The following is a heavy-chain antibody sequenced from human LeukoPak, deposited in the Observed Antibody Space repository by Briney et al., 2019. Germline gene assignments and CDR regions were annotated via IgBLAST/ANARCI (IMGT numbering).Heavy chain of an antibody. D-gene: IGHD2-2*01. CDR1: GFTFSSYG. V-gene: IGHV3-30*02. CDR2: IRYDGSNK. CDR3: AKENCSSTSCYHDY. Sequence: PGESLRLSCAASGFTFSSYGMHWVRQAPGKGLEWVAFIRYDGSNKYYADSVKGRFTISRDNSKNTLYLQMNSLRAEDTAVYYCAKENCSSTSCYHDYWGQGTLVTVSS. J-gene: IGHJ4*02.